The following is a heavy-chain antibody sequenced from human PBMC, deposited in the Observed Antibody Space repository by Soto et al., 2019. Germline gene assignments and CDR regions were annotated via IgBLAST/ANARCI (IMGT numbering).Heavy chain of an antibody. CDR1: GGSISSSSYH. CDR2: IYYSGST. CDR3: ARQEGIAAAGTPNWFDP. V-gene: IGHV4-39*01. Sequence: SETLSLTCTVSGGSISSSSYHWGWIRQPPGKGLEWIGSIYYSGSTYYNPSLKSRVTISVDTSKNQFSLKLSSVTAADTAVYYCARQEGIAAAGTPNWFDPWGQGTLVTVSS. J-gene: IGHJ5*02. D-gene: IGHD6-13*01.